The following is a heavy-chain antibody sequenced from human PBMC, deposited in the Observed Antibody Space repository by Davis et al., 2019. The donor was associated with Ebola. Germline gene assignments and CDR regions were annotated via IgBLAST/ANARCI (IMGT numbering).Heavy chain of an antibody. Sequence: MPGGSLRLSCTVSGGSISSSSYYWGWIRQPPGKGLEWIGSIYYSGSTYYNPSLKSRVTISVDTSKNQFSLKLSSVTAADTAVYYCARLSGVVVVPAALRYYYGMDVWGQGTTVTVSS. CDR1: GGSISSSSYY. D-gene: IGHD2-2*01. J-gene: IGHJ6*02. CDR3: ARLSGVVVVPAALRYYYGMDV. V-gene: IGHV4-39*01. CDR2: IYYSGST.